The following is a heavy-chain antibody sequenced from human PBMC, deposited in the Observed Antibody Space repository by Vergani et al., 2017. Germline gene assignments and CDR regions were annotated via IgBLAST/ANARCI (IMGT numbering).Heavy chain of an antibody. CDR1: GGPISSYY. CDR3: ARGIYGDYVSYYGMDF. CDR2: FYYSGST. V-gene: IGHV4-59*01. J-gene: IGHJ6*02. D-gene: IGHD4-17*01. Sequence: QVQLQESGPGLVKPSETLSLTCTVSGGPISSYYWSWIRQPPGKGLEWIGYFYYSGSTNYNPSLKSRVTISLDTSKNQFSLKLSYVTAADTAVYYCARGIYGDYVSYYGMDFWGQGTTVTVSS.